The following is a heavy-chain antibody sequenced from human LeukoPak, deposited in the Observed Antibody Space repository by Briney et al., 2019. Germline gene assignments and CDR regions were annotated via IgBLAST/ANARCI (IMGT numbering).Heavy chain of an antibody. CDR1: GFTFGDYA. Sequence: PGGSLRLSCTASGFTFGDYAMSWVRQAPGKGLEWVGFIRSKAYGGTTEYAASVKGRLTISRDDSKSIAYLQMNSLKTEDKAVYYCSYDFWSGYYPSLDYWGQGTLVTVSS. CDR2: IRSKAYGGTT. V-gene: IGHV3-49*04. CDR3: SYDFWSGYYPSLDY. J-gene: IGHJ4*02. D-gene: IGHD3-3*01.